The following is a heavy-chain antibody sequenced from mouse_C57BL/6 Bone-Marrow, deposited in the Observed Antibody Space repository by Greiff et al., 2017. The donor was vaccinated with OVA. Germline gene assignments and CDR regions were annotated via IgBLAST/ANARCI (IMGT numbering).Heavy chain of an antibody. CDR2: IYPRDGST. CDR1: GYTFTDHT. D-gene: IGHD2-4*01. V-gene: IGHV1-78*01. CDR3: ARVPLYYDYDWYFDV. J-gene: IGHJ1*03. Sequence: QVQLQQSDAELVKPGASVKISCKVSGYTFTDHTIHWMKQRPEQGLEWIGYIYPRDGSTKYNEKFKGKATLTADKSSSTAYMQLNSLTSEDSAVYFCARVPLYYDYDWYFDVWGTGTTVTVSS.